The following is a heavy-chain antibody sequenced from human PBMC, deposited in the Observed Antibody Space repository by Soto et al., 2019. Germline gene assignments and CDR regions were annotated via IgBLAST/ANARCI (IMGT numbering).Heavy chain of an antibody. CDR1: GGSFSGYY. CDR2: INHSGST. V-gene: IGHV4-34*01. J-gene: IGHJ4*02. CDR3: ARGKLGNYFDY. D-gene: IGHD7-27*01. Sequence: SETLSLTCAVYGGSFSGYYWSWIRQSPGKGLEWIGEINHSGSTNYNPSLKSRVTISVDTSKNQFSLKLSSVTAADTAVYYCARGKLGNYFDYWGQGTLVTVSS.